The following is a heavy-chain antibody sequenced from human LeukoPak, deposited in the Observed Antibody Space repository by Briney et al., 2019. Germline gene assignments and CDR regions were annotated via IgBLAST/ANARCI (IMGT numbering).Heavy chain of an antibody. CDR1: GGSISSYY. J-gene: IGHJ5*02. V-gene: IGHV4-4*07. CDR3: ARDPYCSGGSCYLNWFDP. CDR2: IYTSGST. Sequence: SETLSLTCTVSGGSISSYYWSWIRQPAGKGLEWIGRIYTSGSTDYNPSLRSRVTMSVDTSKNQFSLKLSSVTAADTAVYYCARDPYCSGGSCYLNWFDPWGQGTLVTVSS. D-gene: IGHD2-15*01.